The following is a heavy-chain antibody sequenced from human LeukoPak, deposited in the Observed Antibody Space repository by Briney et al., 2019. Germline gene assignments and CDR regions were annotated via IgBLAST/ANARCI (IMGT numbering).Heavy chain of an antibody. D-gene: IGHD2-15*01. V-gene: IGHV1-2*06. J-gene: IGHJ5*02. CDR2: INPNSGGT. Sequence: GASVKVSCKASGYTFTGYYMHWVRQAPGQGLEWMVRINPNSGGTNYAQKFQGRVTMTRDTFISTAYMELSRLRSDDTAVYYCAAPGYCSGGSCYPNWFDPWGQGTLVTVSS. CDR3: AAPGYCSGGSCYPNWFDP. CDR1: GYTFTGYY.